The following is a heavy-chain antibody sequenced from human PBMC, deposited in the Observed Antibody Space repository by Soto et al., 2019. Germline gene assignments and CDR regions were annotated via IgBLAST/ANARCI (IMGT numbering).Heavy chain of an antibody. CDR2: ISPNSGNI. CDR3: VKDRDSNTWPSRDV. D-gene: IGHD3-22*01. Sequence: QVPLVQSGAEVKKPGASVNVSCKTSGYTFTSNGISWVRQAPGQGLEWMGWISPNSGNIKYAQKLQGRVIMTTDTSTSTAYMELRSLRSDDTAVYYCVKDRDSNTWPSRDVWGPGTTVTVSS. CDR1: GYTFTSNG. J-gene: IGHJ6*02. V-gene: IGHV1-18*01.